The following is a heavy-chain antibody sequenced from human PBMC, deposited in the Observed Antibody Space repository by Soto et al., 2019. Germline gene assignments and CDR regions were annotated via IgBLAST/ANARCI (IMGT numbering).Heavy chain of an antibody. V-gene: IGHV4-59*08. J-gene: IGHJ4*02. CDR2: IYYSGST. D-gene: IGHD5-12*01. CDR1: GGSISSYY. Sequence: SETLSLTCTVSGGSISSYYWSWIRQPPGKGLEWIGYIYYSGSTNYNPSLKSRVTISVDTSKNQFSLKLSSVTAADTAVYYCARGGLGYSGYLSAYFEYWGQGTLVTVSS. CDR3: ARGGLGYSGYLSAYFEY.